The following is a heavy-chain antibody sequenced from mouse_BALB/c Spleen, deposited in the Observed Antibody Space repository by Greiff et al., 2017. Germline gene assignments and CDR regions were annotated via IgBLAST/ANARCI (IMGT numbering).Heavy chain of an antibody. D-gene: IGHD1-2*01. CDR1: GFSLTSYD. V-gene: IGHV2-9-2*01. Sequence: VNLVESGPGLVAPSQSLSITCTVSGFSLTSYDISWIRQPPGKGLEWLGVIWTGGGTNYNSAFMSRLSISKDNSKSQVFLKMNSLQTDDTAIYYCVRDYYGSYYAMDYWGQGTSVTVSS. CDR3: VRDYYGSYYAMDY. J-gene: IGHJ4*01. CDR2: IWTGGGT.